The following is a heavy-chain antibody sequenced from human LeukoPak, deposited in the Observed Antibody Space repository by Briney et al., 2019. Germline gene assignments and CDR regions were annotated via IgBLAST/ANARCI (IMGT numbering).Heavy chain of an antibody. CDR2: ISYDGSNK. J-gene: IGHJ4*02. Sequence: GRSLRLSCAASGFTFSSYGMHWVRQAPGKGLEWVAVISYDGSNKYYADSVKGRFTISRDNSKNTLYLQMNSLRAEDTAVYYCASEGVIVDYWGQGTLVTVSS. D-gene: IGHD2/OR15-2a*01. CDR3: ASEGVIVDY. CDR1: GFTFSSYG. V-gene: IGHV3-30*03.